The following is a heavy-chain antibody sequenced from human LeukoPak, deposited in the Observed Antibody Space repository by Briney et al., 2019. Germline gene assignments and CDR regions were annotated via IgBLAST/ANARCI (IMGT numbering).Heavy chain of an antibody. J-gene: IGHJ4*02. CDR1: GYTFTSYG. D-gene: IGHD3-22*01. CDR2: ISAYNGNT. Sequence: GASVKVSCKASGYTFTSYGISWVRQAPGQGLEWMGWISAYNGNTNYAQKLQGRVTMTTDTSTSTAYMELRSLRSDDTAVYYCARSEYYDSSGTQGGYWGQGTLVTVSS. CDR3: ARSEYYDSSGTQGGY. V-gene: IGHV1-18*01.